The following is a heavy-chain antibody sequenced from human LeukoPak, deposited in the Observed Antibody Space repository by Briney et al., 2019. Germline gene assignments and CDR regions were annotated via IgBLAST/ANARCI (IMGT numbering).Heavy chain of an antibody. CDR1: GFTLSSYG. CDR2: ISYDGSNK. D-gene: IGHD3-22*01. CDR3: AKDHRYYDSSGYYDY. Sequence: PGGSLRLSCAASGFTLSSYGMHWVRQAPGKGLEWVAVISYDGSNKYYADSVKGRFTISRDNSKNTLYLQMNSLRAEDTAVYYCAKDHRYYDSSGYYDYWGQGTLVTVSS. V-gene: IGHV3-30*18. J-gene: IGHJ4*02.